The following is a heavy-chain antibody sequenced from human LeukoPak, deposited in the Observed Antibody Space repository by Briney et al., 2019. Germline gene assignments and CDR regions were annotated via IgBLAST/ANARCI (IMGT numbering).Heavy chain of an antibody. V-gene: IGHV3-23*01. CDR3: AKEQSSSGFFDY. CDR2: ISGRGDRT. D-gene: IGHD6-6*01. J-gene: IGHJ4*02. CDR1: GFTFSSYA. Sequence: GSLRLSCAASGFTFSSYAMSWVRQAPGKGLEWVSAISGRGDRTYYADSVKGRFTISRDNSKNTLYLQMNSLRAEDTAVYYCAKEQSSSGFFDYWGQGTLVTVSS.